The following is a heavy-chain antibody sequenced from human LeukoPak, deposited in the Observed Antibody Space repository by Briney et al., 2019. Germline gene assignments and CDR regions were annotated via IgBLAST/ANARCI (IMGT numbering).Heavy chain of an antibody. J-gene: IGHJ3*02. V-gene: IGHV1-69*13. CDR2: IIPIFGTA. Sequence: SAKVSCKASGGTFSSYAISWVRQAPGQGLEWMGGIIPIFGTANYAQKFQGRVTITADESTSTAYMELSSLRSEDTAVYYCARVCSTRSSSTSCSGRAFDIWGQGTMVTVSS. CDR1: GGTFSSYA. D-gene: IGHD2-2*01. CDR3: ARVCSTRSSSTSCSGRAFDI.